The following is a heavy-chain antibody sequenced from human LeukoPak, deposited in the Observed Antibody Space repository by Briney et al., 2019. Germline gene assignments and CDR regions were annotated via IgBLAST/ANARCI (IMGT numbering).Heavy chain of an antibody. CDR2: FYPVDSDT. D-gene: IGHD6-19*01. Sequence: GESLNISCKASGYSFTGYWIGGVGRMPGKGREWMGIFYPVDSDTRYSPSFQGQVTISAAKSISTAYLQWSSLRASDSAIYYCASPAYSSGWYGAHFDYWSQGTLVTVSS. J-gene: IGHJ4*02. CDR1: GYSFTGYW. CDR3: ASPAYSSGWYGAHFDY. V-gene: IGHV5-51*01.